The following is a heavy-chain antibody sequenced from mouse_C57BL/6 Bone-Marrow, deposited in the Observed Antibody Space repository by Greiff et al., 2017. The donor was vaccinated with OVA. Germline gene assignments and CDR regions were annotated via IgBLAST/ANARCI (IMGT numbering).Heavy chain of an antibody. CDR2: IDPSDSYT. V-gene: IGHV1-50*01. J-gene: IGHJ4*01. Sequence: VQLQQPGAELVKPGASVKLSCKASGYTFTSYWMQWVKQRPGQGLEWIGEIDPSDSYTNYNQKFKGKATLTVDTSSSTAYMQLSSLTSEDSAVYYCARGLRPYYYAMDYWGQGTSVTVSS. CDR1: GYTFTSYW. D-gene: IGHD3-2*02. CDR3: ARGLRPYYYAMDY.